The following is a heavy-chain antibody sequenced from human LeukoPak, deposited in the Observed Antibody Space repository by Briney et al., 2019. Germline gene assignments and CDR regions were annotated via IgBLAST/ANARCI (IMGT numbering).Heavy chain of an antibody. D-gene: IGHD3-22*01. Sequence: PSETLSLTCAVYGGSFSGYYWSWIRQPPGKGLEWIGEINHSGSTNYNPSLKSRVTMSVDTSKNQFSLKLSSVTAADTAVYYCARSGNYYDSSGYYYVDYWGQGTLVTVSS. CDR3: ARSGNYYDSSGYYYVDY. V-gene: IGHV4-34*01. J-gene: IGHJ4*02. CDR1: GGSFSGYY. CDR2: INHSGST.